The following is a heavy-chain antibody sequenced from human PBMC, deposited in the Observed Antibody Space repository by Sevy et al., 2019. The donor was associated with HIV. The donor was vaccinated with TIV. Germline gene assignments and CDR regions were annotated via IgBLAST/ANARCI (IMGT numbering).Heavy chain of an antibody. CDR1: GFTFSSYE. CDR2: ISNSGGTI. Sequence: GGSLRLSCAASGFTFSSYEMNWVRQAPGKGLEWVSYISNSGGTIYYADSVKGRFTISRDNAKNSLYLQMNSLRAEDTAVDYCASKLDYVWGSYRSGPFDYWGQGTLVTVSS. D-gene: IGHD3-16*02. CDR3: ASKLDYVWGSYRSGPFDY. J-gene: IGHJ4*02. V-gene: IGHV3-48*03.